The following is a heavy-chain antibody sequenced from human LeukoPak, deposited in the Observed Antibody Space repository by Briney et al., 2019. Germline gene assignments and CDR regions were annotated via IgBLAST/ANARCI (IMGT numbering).Heavy chain of an antibody. D-gene: IGHD3-3*01. CDR3: ARASSESGYYYYGMDV. Sequence: ASVKVSCKASGYTFTSYGISWVRQAPGQGLEWMGWISAYSGNTNYAQKLQGRVTMTTGTSTSTAYMELRSLRSDDTAVYYCARASSESGYYYYGMDVWGQGTTVTVSS. CDR2: ISAYSGNT. J-gene: IGHJ6*02. CDR1: GYTFTSYG. V-gene: IGHV1-18*01.